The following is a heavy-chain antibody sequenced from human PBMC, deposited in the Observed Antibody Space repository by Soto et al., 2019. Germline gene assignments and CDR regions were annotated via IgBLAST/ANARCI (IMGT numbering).Heavy chain of an antibody. CDR2: VSGGAAST. D-gene: IGHD3-10*01. J-gene: IGHJ4*02. Sequence: EVQMLESGGGLVQPGGPLRLSCTASGFTFSSYAMSWVRQAPGKGLEWVSTVSGGAASTFYADSLKGRFTISRDNSKNTLYLQINSLRDEATAVYYCARSQGPGVLYFFDYWGQGTLVTVSS. CDR1: GFTFSSYA. V-gene: IGHV3-23*01. CDR3: ARSQGPGVLYFFDY.